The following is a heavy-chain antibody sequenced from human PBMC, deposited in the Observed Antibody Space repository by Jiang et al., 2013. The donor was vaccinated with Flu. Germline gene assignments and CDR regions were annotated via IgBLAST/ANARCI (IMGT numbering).Heavy chain of an antibody. V-gene: IGHV5-10-1*01. D-gene: IGHD6-6*01. J-gene: IGHJ6*04. CDR2: IDPSDSYT. CDR1: GYSFTSYW. Sequence: GAEVKKPGESLRISCKGSGYSFTSYWISWVRQMPGKGLEWMGRIDPSDSYTNYSPSFQGHVTISADKSISTAYLQWSSLKASDTAMYYCARHEYSSSFYYYGMDVWGKGTTVTVSS. CDR3: ARHEYSSSFYYYGMDV.